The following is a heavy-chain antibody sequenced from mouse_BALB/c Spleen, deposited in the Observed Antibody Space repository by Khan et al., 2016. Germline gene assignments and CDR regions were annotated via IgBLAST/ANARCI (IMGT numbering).Heavy chain of an antibody. Sequence: EVQLQESGPRLEKHSQTLSLTCSVTGDSITSGYWNWIRKFPGNKIKYMGFISYSDHIYYSPSLKSRISNPQDTSKSQYYLQLNTRTTGKTATYNCPVGDRCFGCANWGQGALITVTA. CDR3: PVGDRCFGCAN. CDR2: ISYSDHI. D-gene: IGHD2-14*01. CDR1: GDSITSGY. J-gene: IGHJ3*01. V-gene: IGHV3-8*02.